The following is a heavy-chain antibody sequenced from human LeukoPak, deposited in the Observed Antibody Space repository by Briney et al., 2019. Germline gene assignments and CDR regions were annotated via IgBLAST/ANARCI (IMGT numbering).Heavy chain of an antibody. CDR2: INHSGST. CDR1: GGSFSGYY. CDR3: ARGPSGYYSYFDY. Sequence: SETLSLTCAVYGGSFSGYYWSWIRQPPGKGLEWIGEINHSGSTNYNPSLKSRVTISVDTSKNQFSLKLSSVTAADTAEYYCARGPSGYYSYFDYWGQGTLVTVSS. J-gene: IGHJ4*02. D-gene: IGHD3-22*01. V-gene: IGHV4-34*01.